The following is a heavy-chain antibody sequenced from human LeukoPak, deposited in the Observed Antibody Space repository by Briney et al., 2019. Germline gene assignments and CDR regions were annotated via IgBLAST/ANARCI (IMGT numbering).Heavy chain of an antibody. CDR1: GDSVSSNSAA. CDR3: ARIRDYSQTKAEYYFDY. D-gene: IGHD4-11*01. J-gene: IGHJ4*02. V-gene: IGHV6-1*01. CDR2: TYYRSKWYN. Sequence: SQTLSLTCAISGDSVSSNSAAWNWIRQSPSRGLEWLGRTYYRSKWYNDYAVSVKSRITINPDTSKNQFSLKLNSVTAADTAVYYCARIRDYSQTKAEYYFDYWGQGTLVTVSS.